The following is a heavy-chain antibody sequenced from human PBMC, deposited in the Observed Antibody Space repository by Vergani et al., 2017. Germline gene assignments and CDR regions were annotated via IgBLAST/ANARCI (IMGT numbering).Heavy chain of an antibody. CDR1: GGTFSSYT. CDR3: ARRNTIVGGYFDL. D-gene: IGHD3-3*01. J-gene: IGHJ2*01. Sequence: QVQLVQSGAEVKKPGSSVKVSCKASGGTFSSYTISWVRQAPGQGLEWMGRIIPILGIANYAQKFQGRVTITADKSTSTAYMELSSLRSEDTAVYYCARRNTIVGGYFDLWGRGTLVTVSS. V-gene: IGHV1-69*02. CDR2: IIPILGIA.